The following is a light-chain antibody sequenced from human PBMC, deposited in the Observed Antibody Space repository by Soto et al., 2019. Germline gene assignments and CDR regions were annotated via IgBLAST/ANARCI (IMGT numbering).Light chain of an antibody. J-gene: IGLJ2*01. CDR2: EVS. CDR3: SSYISSSTLHVV. Sequence: QSALTQPASVSGSPGQSITISCSGTSSDVGGYNYVSWYQQHPRKAPKLMIYEVSNRPSGVSNRFSGSKSGNMASLTISGLQAEDEADYYCSSYISSSTLHVVFGGGTKLTVL. CDR1: SSDVGGYNY. V-gene: IGLV2-14*01.